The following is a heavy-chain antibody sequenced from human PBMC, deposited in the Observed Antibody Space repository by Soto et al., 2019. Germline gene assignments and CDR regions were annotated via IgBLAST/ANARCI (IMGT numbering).Heavy chain of an antibody. CDR3: ARWWSGSRQGFDP. J-gene: IGHJ5*02. CDR2: IYYSGST. D-gene: IGHD3-3*01. Sequence: QVQLQESGPGLVKPSQTLSLTCTVSGGSISSGYYYWIWIRQRTGKGLEWIGYIYYSGSTYYNPGLKSRGTISVDTSKNQCSLKLSSVTAADTAVYYCARWWSGSRQGFDPWGQGTLVSVSS. CDR1: GGSISSGYYY. V-gene: IGHV4-31*03.